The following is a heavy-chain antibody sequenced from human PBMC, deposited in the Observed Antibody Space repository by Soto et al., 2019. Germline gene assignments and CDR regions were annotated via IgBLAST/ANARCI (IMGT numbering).Heavy chain of an antibody. J-gene: IGHJ6*02. CDR1: GDSVSSNSAA. CDR2: TYYRSKWYN. CDR3: ARASYGSGSYYYYYYGMDV. Sequence: SQTLSLTCAISGDSVSSNSAAWNWIRQSPSRGLEWLGRTYYRSKWYNDYAVSVKSRITINPDTSKNQFSLQLNSVTPEDTAVYYCARASYGSGSYYYYYYGMDVWGQGTTVTVSS. D-gene: IGHD3-10*01. V-gene: IGHV6-1*01.